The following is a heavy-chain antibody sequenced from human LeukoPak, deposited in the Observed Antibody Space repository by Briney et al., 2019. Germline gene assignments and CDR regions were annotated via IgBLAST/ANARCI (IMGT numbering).Heavy chain of an antibody. CDR3: AQATTVTIRSFDN. D-gene: IGHD4-17*01. V-gene: IGHV3-21*04. CDR2: ISGSSNYM. CDR1: GFPLSGYS. J-gene: IGHJ4*02. Sequence: GGSLRLSCAASGFPLSGYSMNWVRQAPGKGLEWVSSISGSSNYMYYADSVKGRFTVSRDNAKNSLYLQMNSLRAEDTAVYYCAQATTVTIRSFDNWGQGTLVTVSS.